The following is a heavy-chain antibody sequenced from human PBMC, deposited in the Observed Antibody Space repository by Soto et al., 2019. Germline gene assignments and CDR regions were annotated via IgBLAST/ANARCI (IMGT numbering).Heavy chain of an antibody. D-gene: IGHD5-18*01. Sequence: SVKVSCKASGGTFSRYAISGVLQSPVQWLEWMGGIIPIFATANYAQKFQGRVTITADESTSTAYMELSSLRPEDTAVYYCARGRGQLWAPVDYWGQGTLVTVSS. J-gene: IGHJ4*02. V-gene: IGHV1-69*13. CDR2: IIPIFATA. CDR1: GGTFSRYA. CDR3: ARGRGQLWAPVDY.